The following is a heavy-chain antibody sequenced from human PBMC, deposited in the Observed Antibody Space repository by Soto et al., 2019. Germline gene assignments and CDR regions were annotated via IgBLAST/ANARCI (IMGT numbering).Heavy chain of an antibody. J-gene: IGHJ6*03. Sequence: PGGSLRLSCAASGFTFSSYAMSWVRQAPGKGLEWVSAISGSGGSTYYADSVKGRFTISRDNSKNTLYLQMNSLRAEDTAVYYCAKHGGPYYYYYMDVWGKGTTVTVSS. CDR2: ISGSGGST. CDR1: GFTFSSYA. CDR3: AKHGGPYYYYYMDV. V-gene: IGHV3-23*01. D-gene: IGHD6-25*01.